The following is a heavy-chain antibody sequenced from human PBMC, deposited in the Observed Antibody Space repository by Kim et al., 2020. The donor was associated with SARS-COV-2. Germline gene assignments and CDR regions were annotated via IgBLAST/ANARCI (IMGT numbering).Heavy chain of an antibody. CDR3: ATDLISLSGRYHGGWFDP. CDR2: FDPQDVRT. J-gene: IGHJ5*02. V-gene: IGHV1-24*01. D-gene: IGHD6-19*01. Sequence: ASVKVSCKVSGYSLTQTSIHWVRQAPGKGLEWMGNFDPQDVRTISAQKFQGRLALTEDTSTDTAYMELSSLRFEDTAVYYCATDLISLSGRYHGGWFDPWGQGTLVTVAS. CDR1: GYSLTQTS.